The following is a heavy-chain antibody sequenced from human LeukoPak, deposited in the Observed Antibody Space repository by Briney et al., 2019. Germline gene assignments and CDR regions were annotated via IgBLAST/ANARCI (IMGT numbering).Heavy chain of an antibody. CDR3: ARAKNFRYFDWLPGSSYYMDV. CDR1: GGSISSSSYY. D-gene: IGHD3-9*01. Sequence: SETLSLTCNVSGGSISSSSYYWGWIRQPPGKGLEWIGSIYYSGSTYYNPSLKSRVTISIDTSKNQFSLRLSSVTAADTAVYYCARAKNFRYFDWLPGSSYYMDVWGKGTTVTISS. CDR2: IYYSGST. J-gene: IGHJ6*03. V-gene: IGHV4-39*07.